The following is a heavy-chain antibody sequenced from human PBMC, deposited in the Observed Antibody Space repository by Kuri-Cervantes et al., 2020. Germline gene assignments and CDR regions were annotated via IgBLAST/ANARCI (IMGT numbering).Heavy chain of an antibody. J-gene: IGHJ5*02. CDR1: GGSISSDNYY. D-gene: IGHD1-14*01. CDR2: INHSGST. CDR3: ARGGTYRFDP. V-gene: IGHV4-39*07. Sequence: GSLRLSCTVSGGSISSDNYYWSWIRQPPGKGLEWIGEINHSGSTNYNPSLKSRVTISVDTSKNQFSLKLSSVTAADTAVYYCARGGTYRFDPWGQGTLVTVSS.